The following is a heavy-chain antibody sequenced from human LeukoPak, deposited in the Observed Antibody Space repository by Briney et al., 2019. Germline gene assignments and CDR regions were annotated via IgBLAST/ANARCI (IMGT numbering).Heavy chain of an antibody. V-gene: IGHV1-3*01. CDR2: IIAANGKT. CDR1: RDTFSSYA. Sequence: ASVKVSCKASRDTFSSYAIYWVRQAPGQRLEWMAWIIAANGKTKYSRKFQGRVSITTDTSARTAYMELRSLGSEDTAIYYCARSKHFPFFDAWGQGTLVTVSS. CDR3: ARSKHFPFFDA. J-gene: IGHJ4*02. D-gene: IGHD5/OR15-5a*01.